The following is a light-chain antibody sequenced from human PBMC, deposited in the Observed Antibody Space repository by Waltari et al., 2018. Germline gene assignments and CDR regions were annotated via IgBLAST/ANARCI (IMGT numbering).Light chain of an antibody. J-gene: IGLJ1*01. CDR1: SSNIGAGYD. V-gene: IGLV1-40*01. Sequence: SVLTQPPSVSGAPGQRVTIPCTGSSSNIGAGYDVHWYQHLPGSAPKLLIYGNSNRPSGVPDRFSGSKSGTSASLAITGLQAEDEADYYCQSYDSSLSGYVFGTGTKVTVL. CDR3: QSYDSSLSGYV. CDR2: GNS.